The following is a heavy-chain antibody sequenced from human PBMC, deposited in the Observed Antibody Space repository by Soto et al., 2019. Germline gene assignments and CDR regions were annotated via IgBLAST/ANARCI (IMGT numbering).Heavy chain of an antibody. J-gene: IGHJ4*02. CDR1: GFTFSNYA. CDR2: ISGSGGST. CDR3: AKDSLRFLEWLFGSYFDY. D-gene: IGHD3-3*01. V-gene: IGHV3-23*01. Sequence: GGSLRLSCAASGFTFSNYAMSWVRQAPGKGLEWVSAISGSGGSTYYADSVKGRFTISRDNSKNTLYLQMNSLRAEDTAVYYCAKDSLRFLEWLFGSYFDYWGQGTLVTVSS.